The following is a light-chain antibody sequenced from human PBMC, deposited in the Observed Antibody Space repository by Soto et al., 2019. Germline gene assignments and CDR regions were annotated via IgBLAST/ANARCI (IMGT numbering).Light chain of an antibody. J-gene: IGKJ1*01. CDR1: QSTSSY. V-gene: IGKV3-11*01. CDR2: DAS. CDR3: QQYGRSGT. Sequence: EVVLTQSRSTLSLSPGERAILSCKISQSTSSYLAWYQQKPGQAPRLLIYDASNRATGIPARFSGSGSGTDFTLTISSLEPEDFAVYYCQQYGRSGTFGQGTKVDIK.